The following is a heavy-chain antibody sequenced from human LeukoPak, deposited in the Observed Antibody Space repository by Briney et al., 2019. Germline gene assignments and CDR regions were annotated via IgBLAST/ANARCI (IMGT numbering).Heavy chain of an antibody. J-gene: IGHJ4*02. CDR3: ASFYGDFDY. D-gene: IGHD4-17*01. CDR2: ISSSGSTK. Sequence: GGSLRLSCAASGFTFSSYEMNWVRQAPGKGLEWVSYISSSGSTKYYADSVKGRFTISRDNAKNSLYLQMNSLRAEDTAVYYCASFYGDFDYWGQGTLVTVSS. CDR1: GFTFSSYE. V-gene: IGHV3-48*03.